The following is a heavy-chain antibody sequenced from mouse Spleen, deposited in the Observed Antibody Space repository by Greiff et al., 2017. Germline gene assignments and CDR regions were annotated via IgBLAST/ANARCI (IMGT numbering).Heavy chain of an antibody. V-gene: IGHV5-9-1*01. CDR2: ISSGGSYT. D-gene: IGHD4-1*01. CDR1: GFTFSSYA. Sequence: EVMLVESGGGLVKPGGSLKLSCAASGFTFSSYAMSWVRQTPEKRLEWVATISSGGSYTYYPDSVKGRFTISRDNAKNTLYLQMSSLRSEDTAMYYCARQGETGTVFDYWGQGTTLTVSS. CDR3: ARQGETGTVFDY. J-gene: IGHJ2*01.